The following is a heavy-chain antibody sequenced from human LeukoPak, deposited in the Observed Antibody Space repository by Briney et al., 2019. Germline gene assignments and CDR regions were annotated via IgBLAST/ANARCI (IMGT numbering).Heavy chain of an antibody. V-gene: IGHV3-23*01. J-gene: IGHJ5*02. Sequence: PGGSLRLSCAASGFTFSSYAMSWVRPAAGKGLEWVSAISGSGGSTYYSDSVKGRFTISRDNSKNTLYLQMNSLRAEDTAVYYCAKEIRWQNWFDPWGQGTLVTVSS. CDR2: ISGSGGST. CDR3: AKEIRWQNWFDP. CDR1: GFTFSSYA. D-gene: IGHD4-23*01.